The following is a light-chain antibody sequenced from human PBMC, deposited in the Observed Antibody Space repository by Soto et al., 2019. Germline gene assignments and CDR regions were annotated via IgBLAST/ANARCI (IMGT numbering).Light chain of an antibody. CDR1: SSDVGTYNS. V-gene: IGLV2-14*01. CDR3: SSYTSSSSYV. CDR2: DVS. Sequence: SVLTKPASVSRSPGQSITISCTGTSSDVGTYNSVSWYQQYPGKAPKLMIHDVSNRPSGVSNRFSGSKSGNTASLTISGLQAEDEADYYCSSYTSSSSYVFGSGTKVTVL. J-gene: IGLJ1*01.